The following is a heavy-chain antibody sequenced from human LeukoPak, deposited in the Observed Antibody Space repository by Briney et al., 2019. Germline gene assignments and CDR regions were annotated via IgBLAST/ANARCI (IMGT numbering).Heavy chain of an antibody. V-gene: IGHV3-7*03. CDR3: ARDGLPFDY. J-gene: IGHJ4*02. CDR2: MNQDGTEK. Sequence: PGGSLRLSCAASEFTFRSYWMSWVRQAPGKGLEWVANMNQDGTEKYYVDSVKGRFTISRDNAKNSLYLQMNSLRVEDTAVYYCARDGLPFDYWGQGTLVTVSS. CDR1: EFTFRSYW.